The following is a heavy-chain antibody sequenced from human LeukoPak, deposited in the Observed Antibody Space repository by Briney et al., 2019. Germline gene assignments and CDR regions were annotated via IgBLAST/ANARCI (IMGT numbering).Heavy chain of an antibody. CDR1: GFTFSSYK. J-gene: IGHJ4*02. V-gene: IGHV3-48*03. Sequence: RGSLRLSCAASGFTFSSYKMNSVRQAPRKGLEWGSYISSSGSTIYYADSVKGRFTISRDNAKNSLYLQMNSLRAEDTAVYYCARALNSYGRIGFDYWGQGALVTVSS. CDR3: ARALNSYGRIGFDY. CDR2: ISSSGSTI. D-gene: IGHD5-18*01.